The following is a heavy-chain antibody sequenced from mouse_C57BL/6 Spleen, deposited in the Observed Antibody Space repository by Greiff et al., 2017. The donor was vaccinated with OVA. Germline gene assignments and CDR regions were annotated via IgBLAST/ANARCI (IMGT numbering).Heavy chain of an antibody. V-gene: IGHV1-75*01. J-gene: IGHJ4*01. CDR2: IFPGSGST. CDR1: GYTFTDYY. CDR3: ATYYGSSLYYAMDY. Sequence: QVHVKQSGPELVKPGASVKISCKASGYTFTDYYINWVKQRPGQGLEWIGWIFPGSGSTYYNEKFKGKATLTVDKSSSTAYMLLSSLTSEDSAVYFCATYYGSSLYYAMDYWGQGTSVTVSS. D-gene: IGHD1-1*01.